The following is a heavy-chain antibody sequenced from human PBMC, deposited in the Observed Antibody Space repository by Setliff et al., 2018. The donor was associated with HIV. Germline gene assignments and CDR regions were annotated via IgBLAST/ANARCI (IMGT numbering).Heavy chain of an antibody. Sequence: SVKVSCKVSDVTPSNYALNWVRQAPGQGLEWMGAIIPVFATANYAQKFQGRVTITADESTLTAYMELSSLTSEDTAVYFCARGTGSYSYFDSWGLGTLITVSS. CDR1: DVTPSNYA. CDR2: IIPVFATA. CDR3: ARGTGSYSYFDS. D-gene: IGHD1-26*01. J-gene: IGHJ4*02. V-gene: IGHV1-69*13.